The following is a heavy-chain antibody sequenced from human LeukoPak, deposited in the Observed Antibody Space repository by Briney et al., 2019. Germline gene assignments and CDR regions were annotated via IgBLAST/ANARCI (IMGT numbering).Heavy chain of an antibody. CDR3: ARHLVYGSGTQPYFDY. CDR1: GGSISSYY. CDR2: IYYSGST. Sequence: SQTLSLTCTVSGGSISSYYWSWIRQPPGKGLEWIAYIYYSGSTNYNPSLKSRVTISVDTSKNQFSLKLYSVTAADTAVYYCARHLVYGSGTQPYFDYWGQGTLVTVSS. J-gene: IGHJ4*02. V-gene: IGHV4-59*08. D-gene: IGHD3-10*01.